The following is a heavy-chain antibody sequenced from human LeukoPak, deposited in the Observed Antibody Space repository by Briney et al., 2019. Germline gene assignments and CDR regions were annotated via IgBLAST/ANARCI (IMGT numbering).Heavy chain of an antibody. CDR1: GFTFSSYA. J-gene: IGHJ3*02. CDR2: ISGSGGST. V-gene: IGHV3-23*01. D-gene: IGHD2-2*01. CDR3: AKHIVVVPPASDAFDI. Sequence: GGSLRLSCAASGFTFSSYAMSWVRQAPGKGLEWVSAISGSGGSTYYADSVKGRFTISRDSSKNTLYLEMNSLRAEDTAVYYCAKHIVVVPPASDAFDIWGQGTMGTVSS.